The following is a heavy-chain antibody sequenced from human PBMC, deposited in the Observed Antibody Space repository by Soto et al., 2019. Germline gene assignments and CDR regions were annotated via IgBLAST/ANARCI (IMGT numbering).Heavy chain of an antibody. D-gene: IGHD6-6*01. V-gene: IGHV1-18*01. Sequence: QVQLVQSGAEVKKPGASVKVSCKTSGYTFTSYGISWVRQAPGQGLEWMGWISAYNGNTNYAQKLQGRVTMTTDTSTSPADMELRSLRSDDTAVYYCARSSGSAYWFDPWGQGTLVTVSS. CDR3: ARSSGSAYWFDP. CDR2: ISAYNGNT. CDR1: GYTFTSYG. J-gene: IGHJ5*02.